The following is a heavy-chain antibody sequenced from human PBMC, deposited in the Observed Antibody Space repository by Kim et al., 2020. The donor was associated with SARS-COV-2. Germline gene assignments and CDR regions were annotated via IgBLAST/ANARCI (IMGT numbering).Heavy chain of an antibody. CDR2: ISSNGVST. J-gene: IGHJ6*02. CDR1: GFTFSSYA. CDR3: VKGSRAVTYYYGMDV. D-gene: IGHD4-4*01. V-gene: IGHV3-64D*06. Sequence: GGSLRLSCSASGFTFSSYAMHWVLQAPGMGLQYVSAISSNGVSTYYADSVKTRFTISRDNSKNTLYLQMSSLRAEDTAVYYCVKGSRAVTYYYGMDVWG.